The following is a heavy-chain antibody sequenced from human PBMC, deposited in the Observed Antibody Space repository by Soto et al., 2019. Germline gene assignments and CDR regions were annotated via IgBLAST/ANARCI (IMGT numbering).Heavy chain of an antibody. CDR3: AGSEATGLDY. D-gene: IGHD1-26*01. CDR1: GGSMSSSNW. J-gene: IGHJ4*02. CDR2: AHHSGRT. Sequence: QVQLQESGPGLVKPSGTLSLTCTVSGGSMSSSNWWNWVRQSPGKGLERIGEAHHSGRTNYNPSLKSQVTISVNKSKTHFTLKLSSVTAADTAVYYCAGSEATGLDYWGQGTLVTVSS. V-gene: IGHV4-4*02.